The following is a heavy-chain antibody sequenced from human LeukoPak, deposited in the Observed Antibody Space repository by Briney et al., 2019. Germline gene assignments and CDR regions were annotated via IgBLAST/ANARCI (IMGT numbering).Heavy chain of an antibody. CDR3: AGGTRSSGYYSHYFDY. CDR2: INHSGST. J-gene: IGHJ4*02. D-gene: IGHD3-22*01. Sequence: SETLSLTCAVYGGSFSGYYWSWIRQPPGKGLEWIGEINHSGSTNYNPSLKSRVTISVDTSKNQFSLKLSSVTAADTAVYYCAGGTRSSGYYSHYFDYWGQGTLVTVSS. CDR1: GGSFSGYY. V-gene: IGHV4-34*01.